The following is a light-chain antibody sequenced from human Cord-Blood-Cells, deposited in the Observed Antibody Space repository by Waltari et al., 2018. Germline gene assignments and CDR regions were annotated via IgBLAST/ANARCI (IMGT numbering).Light chain of an antibody. J-gene: IGKJ1*01. CDR3: RQYDNWPRT. Sequence: IVMPQSPATLSVSPGETATLSYRDSQSVSSNLAWSQQKPGQAPRLLIYGASTRATGIPARFSGSGSCTEYSLTISSLQSEDVAVYYCRQYDNWPRTFGEGTKVEIK. CDR2: GAS. CDR1: QSVSSN. V-gene: IGKV3-15*01.